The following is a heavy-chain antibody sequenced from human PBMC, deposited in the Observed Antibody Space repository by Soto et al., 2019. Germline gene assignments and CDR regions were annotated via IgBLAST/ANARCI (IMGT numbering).Heavy chain of an antibody. D-gene: IGHD3-3*01. J-gene: IGHJ3*02. V-gene: IGHV3-15*01. CDR3: TTEWLGITIFGVVILNNDAFDI. CDR2: IKSKTDGGTT. CDR1: GFTFSNAW. Sequence: PGGSLRLSCAASGFTFSNAWMSWVRQAPGKGLEWVGRIKSKTDGGTTDYAAPVKGRFTISRDDSKNTLYLQMNSLKTEDTAVYYCTTEWLGITIFGVVILNNDAFDIWGQGAMVTVSS.